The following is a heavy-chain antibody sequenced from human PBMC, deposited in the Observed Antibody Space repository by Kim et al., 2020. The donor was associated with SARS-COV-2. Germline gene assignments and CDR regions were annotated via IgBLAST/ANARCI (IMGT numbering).Heavy chain of an antibody. CDR3: VRVLYGERAGFDF. CDR1: GFTFSSNY. J-gene: IGHJ4*02. CDR2: IYSGRST. V-gene: IGHV3-53*01. Sequence: GGSLRLSCAASGFTFSSNYMAWVRQAPGKGLEWISVIYSGRSTNYADSVKGRFSISRDNSKNTLYLQMNSLRSEDTAIYYCVRVLYGERAGFDFWGQGTLVTVSS. D-gene: IGHD4-17*01.